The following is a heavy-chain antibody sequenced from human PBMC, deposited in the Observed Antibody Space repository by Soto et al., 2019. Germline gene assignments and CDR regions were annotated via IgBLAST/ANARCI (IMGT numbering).Heavy chain of an antibody. Sequence: QVQLVQSGPELKRPGASVKVSCKASGYTFANYGISWVRQAPGQGLEWMGWSSEYKGNTDYAQKFEGRVTMTSDTSTNTAYMELRSLSSDVTAIYYCARDRSSSDYWGQGTLVIVSS. V-gene: IGHV1-18*01. CDR2: SSEYKGNT. CDR1: GYTFANYG. CDR3: ARDRSSSDY. J-gene: IGHJ4*02. D-gene: IGHD3-10*01.